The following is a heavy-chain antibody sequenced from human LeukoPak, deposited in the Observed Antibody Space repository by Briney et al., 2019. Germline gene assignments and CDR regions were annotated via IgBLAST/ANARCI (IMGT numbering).Heavy chain of an antibody. CDR3: AADGGSGWYHH. CDR1: GGSIRSYY. CDR2: IHTSGST. D-gene: IGHD6-13*01. V-gene: IGHV4-4*07. Sequence: SETLSLTCTVSGGSIRSYYWNWIRQAAGEKLEWIGRIHTSGSTNYTPSLKSRLTVSVDTSKNQFSLKLTSVTAADTAVYYCAADGGSGWYHHWGQGTLVTVSS. J-gene: IGHJ5*02.